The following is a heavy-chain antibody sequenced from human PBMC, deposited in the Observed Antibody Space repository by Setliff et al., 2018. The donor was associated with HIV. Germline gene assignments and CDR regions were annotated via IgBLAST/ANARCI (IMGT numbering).Heavy chain of an antibody. CDR2: LNDSGGT. CDR1: GGSFSGYY. J-gene: IGHJ5*02. Sequence: PSETLSLTCAVYGGSFSGYYWSWIRQPPRKRLEWIGELNDSGGTNYNPSLKSRVTMSLDTSKNQFSVRLNSVTAADTAVYYCARRGNDYLWRNWFDPWGQGTLVTVSS. CDR3: ARRGNDYLWRNWFDP. D-gene: IGHD4-17*01. V-gene: IGHV4-34*01.